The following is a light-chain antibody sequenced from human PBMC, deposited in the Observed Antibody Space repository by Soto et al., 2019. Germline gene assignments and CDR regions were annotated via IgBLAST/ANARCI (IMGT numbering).Light chain of an antibody. CDR3: QQSYNSPRT. CDR1: QSISSY. V-gene: IGKV1-39*01. Sequence: DIQMTQSPSSLSASVGDRVTITCLASQSISSYLNWYQQKPGKAPKVLIYGASNLQSGVPSRFSGSGSGTDFTLTISSLQPEDFATYYCQQSYNSPRTFGQGTKVDIK. CDR2: GAS. J-gene: IGKJ1*01.